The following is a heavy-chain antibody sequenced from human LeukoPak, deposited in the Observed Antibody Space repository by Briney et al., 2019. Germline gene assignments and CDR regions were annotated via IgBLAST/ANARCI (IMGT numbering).Heavy chain of an antibody. CDR2: IYYSGST. V-gene: IGHV4-59*01. Sequence: SETLSLTCIVSGGSISSYYWSWIRQPPGKGLEWIGYIYYSGSTNYNPSLKSRVTISVDTSKNQFSLKLSSVTAADTAVYYCARVSGRWFGEFPFDPWGQGTLVTVSS. CDR3: ARVSGRWFGEFPFDP. D-gene: IGHD3-10*01. CDR1: GGSISSYY. J-gene: IGHJ5*02.